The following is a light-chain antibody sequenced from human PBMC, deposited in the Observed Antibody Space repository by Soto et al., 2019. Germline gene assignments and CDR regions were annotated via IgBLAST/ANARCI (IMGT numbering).Light chain of an antibody. V-gene: IGKV3-20*01. CDR2: GAS. CDR3: QQYGSTPVT. CDR1: QSLTSTY. J-gene: IGKJ4*01. Sequence: EIVLTQSPGTLSLSPGERATLSCRASQSLTSTYLAWFQQKPGQAPSLLIYGASTRATGIPDRFSGSGSGTDFTLTISRLEPADFAVYYCQQYGSTPVTFGGGTRVEI.